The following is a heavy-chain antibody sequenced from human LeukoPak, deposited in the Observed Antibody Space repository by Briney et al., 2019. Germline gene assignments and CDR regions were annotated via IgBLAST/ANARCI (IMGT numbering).Heavy chain of an antibody. CDR2: ISWNSGSI. Sequence: TGRSLRLSCAASGFTFDDYAMHWVRQAPGKGLEWVSGISWNSGSIGYADSVKGRFTISRDNAKNSLYLQMNSLRAEDMALYYCAKDTTSGSYYGAFDYWGQGTLVTVSS. CDR1: GFTFDDYA. CDR3: AKDTTSGSYYGAFDY. V-gene: IGHV3-9*03. D-gene: IGHD1-26*01. J-gene: IGHJ4*02.